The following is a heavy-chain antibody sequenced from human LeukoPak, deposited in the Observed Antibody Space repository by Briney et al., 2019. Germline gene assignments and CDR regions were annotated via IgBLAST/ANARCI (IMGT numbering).Heavy chain of an antibody. V-gene: IGHV4-59*01. Sequence: SETLSLTCTVSGGSIGTYYWSWIRQPPGKGLEWIGNIYYSGSTTYNPSLKSRVSMSIDTSKNQFSLKLTSVTAADTALYYCARTGCTGTSCYDYWGQGTLVTVSP. D-gene: IGHD2-2*01. CDR2: IYYSGST. J-gene: IGHJ4*02. CDR3: ARTGCTGTSCYDY. CDR1: GGSIGTYY.